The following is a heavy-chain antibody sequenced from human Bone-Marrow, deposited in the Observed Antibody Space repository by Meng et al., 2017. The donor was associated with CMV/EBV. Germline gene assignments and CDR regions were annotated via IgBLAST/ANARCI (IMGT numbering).Heavy chain of an antibody. D-gene: IGHD1-26*01. J-gene: IGHJ4*02. CDR1: GFTFSSYS. CDR2: ISSSSSTI. V-gene: IGHV3-48*04. Sequence: LSLTCAASGFTFSSYSMNWVRQAPGKGLEWVSYISSSSSTIYYADSVKGRFTISRDNAKNSLYLQMNSLRAEDTAVYYCARAQIVGATTLFDYWGQGTLVTVSS. CDR3: ARAQIVGATTLFDY.